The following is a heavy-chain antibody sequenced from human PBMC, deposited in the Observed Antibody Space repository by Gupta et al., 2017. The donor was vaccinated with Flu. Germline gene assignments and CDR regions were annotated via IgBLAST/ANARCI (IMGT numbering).Heavy chain of an antibody. CDR2: IDADIGDT. V-gene: IGHV1-3*01. CDR1: GYTFTAYP. J-gene: IGHJ5*02. D-gene: IGHD3-10*01. Sequence: GYTFTAYPIQWVRQAPGQGLEWMGWIDADIGDTKYSQRFQGRVIITSDTSASTAYMELSSLTSEDTAVYFCARLWTGGRDPWGQGTRVTVSS. CDR3: ARLWTGGRDP.